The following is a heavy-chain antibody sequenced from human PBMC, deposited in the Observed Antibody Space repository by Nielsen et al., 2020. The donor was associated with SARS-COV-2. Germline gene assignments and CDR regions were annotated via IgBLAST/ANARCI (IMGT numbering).Heavy chain of an antibody. Sequence: GESLKISCAASGFIFSNYVLSWVRQAPGKGLEWVSSISGAGGTTYYTDSVKGRFTISRDNAKNSLYLQMNSLRAEDTAVYYCASVAYDILTGYYLYWGQGTLVTVSS. J-gene: IGHJ4*02. CDR2: ISGAGGTT. V-gene: IGHV3-23*01. CDR3: ASVAYDILTGYYLY. CDR1: GFIFSNYV. D-gene: IGHD3-9*01.